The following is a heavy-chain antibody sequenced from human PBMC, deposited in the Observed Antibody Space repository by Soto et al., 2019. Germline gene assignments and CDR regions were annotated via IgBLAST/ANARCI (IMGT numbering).Heavy chain of an antibody. CDR2: INYSGST. J-gene: IGHJ3*01. V-gene: IGHV4-34*01. Sequence: ETLSLTCVVSDLSFIGYYWSWIRQPPGKGLEWIGEINYSGSTKFNPSLKSRVTLSIDTSKDQFSLRLSSVTAADTAVYYCARDSGGLRLGESSLYGEKDSFDVWDQGTLVTVSS. CDR3: ARDSGGLRLGESSLYGEKDSFDV. CDR1: DLSFIGYY. D-gene: IGHD3-16*02.